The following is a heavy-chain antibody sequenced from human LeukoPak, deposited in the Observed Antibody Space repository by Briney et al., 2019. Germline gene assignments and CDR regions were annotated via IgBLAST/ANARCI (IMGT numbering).Heavy chain of an antibody. CDR3: AKVITMIVVVIPSDAFDI. V-gene: IGHV3-23*01. Sequence: PGGSLRLSCAASGFTFSSYAMSWVRQAPGKGLEWVSAISGSGGSTYYADSVKGRFTISRDNSKNTLYLQMNSLRAEDTAVYYCAKVITMIVVVIPSDAFDIWGQGTMVTVSS. CDR2: ISGSGGST. J-gene: IGHJ3*02. CDR1: GFTFSSYA. D-gene: IGHD3-22*01.